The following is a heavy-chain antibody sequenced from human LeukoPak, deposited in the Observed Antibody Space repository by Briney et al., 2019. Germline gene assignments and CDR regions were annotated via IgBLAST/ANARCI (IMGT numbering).Heavy chain of an antibody. V-gene: IGHV1-18*01. CDR3: ARYVAVAGTGLVNYYYMDV. CDR1: GYTFTSYG. D-gene: IGHD6-19*01. J-gene: IGHJ6*03. Sequence: AASVKVSCKASGYTFTSYGISWVRQAPGQGLEWMGCISAYNGNTNYAQKLQGRVTMTTDTSTSTAYMELRSLRSDDTAVYYCARYVAVAGTGLVNYYYMDVWGKGTTVTVSS. CDR2: ISAYNGNT.